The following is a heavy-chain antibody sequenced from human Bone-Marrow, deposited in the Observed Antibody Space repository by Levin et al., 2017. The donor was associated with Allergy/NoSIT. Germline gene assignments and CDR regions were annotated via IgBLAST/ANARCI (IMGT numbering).Heavy chain of an antibody. CDR3: ARQQRPTKYYHDMDI. D-gene: IGHD1-1*01. V-gene: IGHV5-51*01. CDR2: IYPGDSDT. CDR1: GYTFSNYW. J-gene: IGHJ6*03. Sequence: GESLKISCEGSGYTFSNYWIGWVRQMPGKGLEWLGVIYPGDSDTRYSPSFRGQVTISADKSINTAYLQLNSLKASDTAIYYCARQQRPTKYYHDMDIWGKGTTVTVSS.